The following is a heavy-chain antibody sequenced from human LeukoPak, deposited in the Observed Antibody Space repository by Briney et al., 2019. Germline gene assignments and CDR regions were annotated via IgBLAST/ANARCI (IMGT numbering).Heavy chain of an antibody. J-gene: IGHJ6*03. Sequence: GGSLRLSCAASGFTFSSYGMHWVRQAPGKGLEWVAFIRYDGSNKYYADSVKGRFTISRDNSKNTLYVQMKSLRAEDTAVYYCAKGMDTAMVAYYYYYMDVWGKGTTVTMSS. CDR3: AKGMDTAMVAYYYYYMDV. CDR1: GFTFSSYG. V-gene: IGHV3-30*02. D-gene: IGHD5-18*01. CDR2: IRYDGSNK.